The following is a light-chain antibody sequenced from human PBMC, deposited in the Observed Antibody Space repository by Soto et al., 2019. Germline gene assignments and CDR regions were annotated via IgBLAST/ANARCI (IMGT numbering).Light chain of an antibody. V-gene: IGLV1-40*01. J-gene: IGLJ1*01. Sequence: QSVLTQPPSVSGAPGQRVTISCTGSSSNIGAGYDVHWYQQLPGTAPKLLIYGNSNRPSGVPDRFSGSKSGTSASLAITGLQAEDEADYYCQSYDSSLRGRYAFGTGTKV. CDR2: GNS. CDR1: SSNIGAGYD. CDR3: QSYDSSLRGRYA.